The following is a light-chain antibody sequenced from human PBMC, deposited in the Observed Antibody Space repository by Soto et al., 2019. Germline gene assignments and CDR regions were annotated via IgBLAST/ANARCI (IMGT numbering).Light chain of an antibody. Sequence: DIQMTQSPSSLSASVGDRVTITCRASQSISTYLNWYQHKPGKAPKVLIYAVSSLQSGVPLRFSGSGSGTDFTLTITSLQPEDSATYYCQHSYGTPRTFGQGTKVDIK. V-gene: IGKV1-39*01. CDR2: AVS. J-gene: IGKJ1*01. CDR1: QSISTY. CDR3: QHSYGTPRT.